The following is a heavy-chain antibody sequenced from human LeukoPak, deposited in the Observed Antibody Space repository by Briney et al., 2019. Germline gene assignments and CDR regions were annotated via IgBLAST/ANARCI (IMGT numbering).Heavy chain of an antibody. CDR3: ARGPLGVTNNWFDP. V-gene: IGHV4-34*01. J-gene: IGHJ5*02. Sequence: SETLSLTCAVYGGSFSGYYWSWIRQPPGKGLEWIGEINHSGSTNYNPSLKSRVTISVDTSKNQFSLKLSSVTAADTAVYYCARGPLGVTNNWFDPWGQGTLVTVSS. CDR1: GGSFSGYY. CDR2: INHSGST. D-gene: IGHD4-17*01.